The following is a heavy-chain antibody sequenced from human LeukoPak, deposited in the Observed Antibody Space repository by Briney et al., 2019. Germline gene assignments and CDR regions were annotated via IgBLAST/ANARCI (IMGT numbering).Heavy chain of an antibody. V-gene: IGHV3-53*01. D-gene: IGHD5-18*01. CDR3: ARDPIHDY. J-gene: IGHJ4*02. CDR1: GFTLSTYA. CDR2: IYSGGST. Sequence: GGSLRLSCAASGFTLSTYAMNWLRQAPGKGLEWVSVIYSGGSTYYADSVKGRFTISRDNSKNTLYLQMNSLRAEYTAVHYCARDPIHDYWGQGTLVTVSS.